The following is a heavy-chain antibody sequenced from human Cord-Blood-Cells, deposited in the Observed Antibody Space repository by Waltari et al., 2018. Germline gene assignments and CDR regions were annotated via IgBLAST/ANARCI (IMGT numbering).Heavy chain of an antibody. Sequence: EVQLVESGGGLVQPGGSLRLSCAAFGVTFSSYWMHWVRQAPGKGLVWVSRINSDGSSTSYADSVKGRFTISRDNAKNTLYLQMNSLRAEDTAVYYCAREEVVTMVRGVKTSGVDYWGQGTLVTVSS. CDR3: AREEVVTMVRGVKTSGVDY. CDR1: GVTFSSYW. D-gene: IGHD3-10*01. CDR2: INSDGSST. V-gene: IGHV3-74*01. J-gene: IGHJ4*02.